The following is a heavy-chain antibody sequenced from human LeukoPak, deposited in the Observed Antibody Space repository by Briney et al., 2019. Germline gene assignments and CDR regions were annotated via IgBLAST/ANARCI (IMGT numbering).Heavy chain of an antibody. D-gene: IGHD6-13*01. CDR1: GYTFTSYG. J-gene: IGHJ5*02. CDR3: ARIGSSSWYGGFDP. CDR2: ISAYNGNT. Sequence: ASVKVSCKASGYTFTSYGISWVRKAPGQGLEWMGWISAYNGNTNYAQKLRGRVTMTTDTATSTAYMELRSLRSDDTAVCYCARIGSSSWYGGFDPWGQGTLVTVFS. V-gene: IGHV1-18*01.